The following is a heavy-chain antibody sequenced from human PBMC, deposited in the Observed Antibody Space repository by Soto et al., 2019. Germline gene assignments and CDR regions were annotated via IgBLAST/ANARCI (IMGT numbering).Heavy chain of an antibody. D-gene: IGHD3-22*01. V-gene: IGHV3-48*02. CDR2: ISSSSSTI. Sequence: GSLRLSCAASGFTFSSYSMNWVRQAPGKGLEWVSYISSSSSTIYYADSVKGRFTISRDNAKNSLYLQMNSLRDEDTAVYYCARGRSGYYDSSGSTVFDYWGQGTLVTVSS. CDR1: GFTFSSYS. CDR3: ARGRSGYYDSSGSTVFDY. J-gene: IGHJ4*02.